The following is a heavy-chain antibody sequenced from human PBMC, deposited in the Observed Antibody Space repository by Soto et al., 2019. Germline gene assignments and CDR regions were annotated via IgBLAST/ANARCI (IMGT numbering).Heavy chain of an antibody. J-gene: IGHJ5*02. CDR2: IYYSGST. V-gene: IGHV4-31*03. CDR3: ATGEVIAAAGTGVPDWFDP. D-gene: IGHD6-13*01. Sequence: SETLSLTCTVSGGSISSGGYYWSWIRQHPGKDLEWIGYIYYSGSTYYNPSLKSRVTISVDTSKNQFSLKLSSVTAADTAVYYCATGEVIAAAGTGVPDWFDPWGQGTLVTVSS. CDR1: GGSISSGGYY.